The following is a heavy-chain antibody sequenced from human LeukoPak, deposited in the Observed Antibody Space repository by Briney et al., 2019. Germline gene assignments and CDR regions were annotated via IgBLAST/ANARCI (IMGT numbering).Heavy chain of an antibody. D-gene: IGHD5-18*01. V-gene: IGHV1-24*01. CDR2: SDPEDGER. Sequence: ASVKVSCKVSGKTLSDLSIHWLRQPPGKGLEWLGGSDPEDGERIYAQMFQGRVTMTEDASIDTAYMELSSLRSEDAAVYYCVTGFTTMAVDYFDYWGQGTLVTVSP. CDR1: GKTLSDLS. CDR3: VTGFTTMAVDYFDY. J-gene: IGHJ4*02.